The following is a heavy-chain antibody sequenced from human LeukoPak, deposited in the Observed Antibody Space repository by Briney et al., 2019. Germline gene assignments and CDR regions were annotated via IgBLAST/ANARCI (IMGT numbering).Heavy chain of an antibody. J-gene: IGHJ4*02. V-gene: IGHV3-23*01. CDR3: ALDYCSGGSCYWQTPFDY. Sequence: PGGSLRLSCAASGFTFSSYAMSWVRQAPGKGLEWVSAISGSGGSTYYADSVKGRFTISRDNSKNTLYLQMNSLRAEDTAVYYCALDYCSGGSCYWQTPFDYWGQGTLVTVSS. D-gene: IGHD2-15*01. CDR2: ISGSGGST. CDR1: GFTFSSYA.